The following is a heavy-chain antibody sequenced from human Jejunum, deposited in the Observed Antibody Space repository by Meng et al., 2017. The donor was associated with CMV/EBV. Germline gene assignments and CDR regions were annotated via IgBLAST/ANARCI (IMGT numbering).Heavy chain of an antibody. CDR3: AKLGIAAAGTVDY. CDR2: ISGSGGST. J-gene: IGHJ4*02. CDR1: GFTFSSYA. V-gene: IGHV3-23*01. D-gene: IGHD6-13*01. Sequence: SGFTFSSYAMGWVRRAPGKGLGWVSAISGSGGSTYYADSVKGRFTISRDNSKNTLYLQMNSLRAEDTAVYYCAKLGIAAAGTVDYWGQGTLVTVSS.